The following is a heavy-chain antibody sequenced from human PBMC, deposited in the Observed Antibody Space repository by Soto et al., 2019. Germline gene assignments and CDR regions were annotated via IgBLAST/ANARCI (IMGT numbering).Heavy chain of an antibody. D-gene: IGHD3-22*01. CDR3: AEDSYYHDSTGYYIFDY. CDR1: GLTFSNYG. J-gene: IGHJ4*02. V-gene: IGHV3-30*18. Sequence: QVPLVESGGGVVQPGGSLRLSCAASGLTFSNYGMHWVRQAPGKGLEWVAHISYDGSNEHYVDSVKGRFTISRDNSKNTLYLQMTSLRAEDTAVYYCAEDSYYHDSTGYYIFDYWGQGTLVTVSS. CDR2: ISYDGSNE.